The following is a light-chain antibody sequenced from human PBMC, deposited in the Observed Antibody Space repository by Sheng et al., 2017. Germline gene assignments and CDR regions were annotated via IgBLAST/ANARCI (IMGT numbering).Light chain of an antibody. J-gene: IGKJ4*01. V-gene: IGKV4-1*01. CDR2: WAS. Sequence: DIVMTQSPDSLAVSLGERATINCKSSQSVLYSSNNKNYLAWYQQKPGQPPKLLIYWASARESGVPDRFSGGGSGTDFTLTISSLQAEDVAVYYCQQYYTIPFTFGGGTKVEIK. CDR3: QQYYTIPFT. CDR1: QSVLYSSNNKNY.